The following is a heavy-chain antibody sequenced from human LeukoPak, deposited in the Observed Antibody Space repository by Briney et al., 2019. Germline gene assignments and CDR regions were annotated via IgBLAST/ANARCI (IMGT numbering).Heavy chain of an antibody. J-gene: IGHJ5*02. CDR2: ISSSSSYI. CDR3: ARVSSSWYSNYWFDP. V-gene: IGHV3-21*01. D-gene: IGHD6-13*01. Sequence: GGSLSLSCAPSGFTYSSYSMKWVREAPGKALVGVSSISSSSSYIYYADSVKGRFTISRDNAKNSLYLQMNSLSAEDTAVYYCARVSSSWYSNYWFDPWGQGTLVTVSS. CDR1: GFTYSSYS.